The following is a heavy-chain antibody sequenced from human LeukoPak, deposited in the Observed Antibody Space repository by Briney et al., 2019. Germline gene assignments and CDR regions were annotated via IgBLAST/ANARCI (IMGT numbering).Heavy chain of an antibody. CDR2: ITPSGST. D-gene: IGHD3-22*01. CDR3: ASSFYYDSRDY. Sequence: SETLSLNCVVYGGSFSGYFWSWIRQPPGKGLEWIGEITPSGSTNYSPSLKSRVSISIDTSKKKLSLRLTSVTAADSAVYYCASSFYYDSRDYWGQGTLVTVSS. V-gene: IGHV4-34*01. CDR1: GGSFSGYF. J-gene: IGHJ4*02.